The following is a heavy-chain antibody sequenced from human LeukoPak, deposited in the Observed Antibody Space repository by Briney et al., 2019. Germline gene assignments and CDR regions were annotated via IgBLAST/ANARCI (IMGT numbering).Heavy chain of an antibody. V-gene: IGHV4-39*01. CDR1: GGSISTTNYY. CDR3: ARHSGLRSPFDP. Sequence: SETLSLTCTVSGGSISTTNYYWGWIRQPPGRDLEWIGSIYSSGNTYYNPSLESRVTISVDTSKNQLSLRLTSATAADTSVYYCARHSGLRSPFDPWGQGTLVTVSS. J-gene: IGHJ5*02. CDR2: IYSSGNT. D-gene: IGHD3-3*01.